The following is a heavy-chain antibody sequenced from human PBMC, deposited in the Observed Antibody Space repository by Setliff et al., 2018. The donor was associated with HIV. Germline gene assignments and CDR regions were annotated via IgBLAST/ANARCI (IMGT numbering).Heavy chain of an antibody. J-gene: IGHJ4*02. Sequence: GVLKISCTASGFMFSNYWISWVRQAPGKGLEWVANLNQDGTEKYYLESVKGRFTISRDNAKNLLYLQVNSLRADDTAVYYCARDSGTVVGATGPGYWGQGTLVTVSS. CDR1: GFMFSNYW. CDR3: ARDSGTVVGATGPGY. D-gene: IGHD1-26*01. CDR2: LNQDGTEK. V-gene: IGHV3-7*01.